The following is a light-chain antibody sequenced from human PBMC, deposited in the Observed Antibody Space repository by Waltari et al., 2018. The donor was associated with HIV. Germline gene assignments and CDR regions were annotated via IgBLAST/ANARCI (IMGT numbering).Light chain of an antibody. CDR2: DAS. Sequence: EIVLTQSPATLSLSPGERATLSCTASENISNYLGWYQQRPGQAPRLLIHDASNRAPGVPDRVTGSGSEKYFTLTISSLEAEDFAVYFCQQRRDWPLTFGGGTKVEIK. CDR3: QQRRDWPLT. CDR1: ENISNY. V-gene: IGKV3-11*01. J-gene: IGKJ4*01.